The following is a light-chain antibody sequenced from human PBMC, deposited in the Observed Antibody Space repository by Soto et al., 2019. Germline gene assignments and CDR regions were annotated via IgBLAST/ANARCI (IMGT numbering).Light chain of an antibody. CDR2: DVS. CDR3: CSYAGSPRYV. V-gene: IGLV2-11*01. Sequence: QSALTQPRSVSGSPGQSVTISCTGTSSDVGGYNYVSWYQQHPGKAPKVMIYDVSDRPSGVPDRFSGSKSSNTASLTISGLQAEDEADYYCCSYAGSPRYVLGTGTKVTVL. CDR1: SSDVGGYNY. J-gene: IGLJ1*01.